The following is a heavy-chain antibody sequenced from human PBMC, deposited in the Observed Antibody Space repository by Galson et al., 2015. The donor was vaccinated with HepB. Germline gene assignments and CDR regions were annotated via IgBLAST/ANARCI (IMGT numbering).Heavy chain of an antibody. CDR3: ASGGVLRYFGVYDY. V-gene: IGHV3-30*04. CDR2: ISYDGSNK. Sequence: SLRLSCAASGFTFSSYAMHWVRQAPGKGLEWVAVISYDGSNKYYADSVKGRFTISRDNSKNTLYLQMNSLRAEDTAVYYCASGGVLRYFGVYDYWGQGTLVTVSS. J-gene: IGHJ4*02. D-gene: IGHD3-9*01. CDR1: GFTFSSYA.